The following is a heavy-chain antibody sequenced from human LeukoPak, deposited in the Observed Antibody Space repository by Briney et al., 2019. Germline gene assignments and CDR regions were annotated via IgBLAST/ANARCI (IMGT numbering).Heavy chain of an antibody. CDR1: GYTFTSYG. D-gene: IGHD6-19*01. V-gene: IGHV1-18*01. Sequence: ASVTVSCKASGYTFTSYGISWVRQAPGQGLEWMGWISAYNGNTNYAQKLQGRVTMTTDTSTSTAYMELRSLRSDDTAVYYCARDGPFIAVAGTDYWGQGTLVTVSS. CDR2: ISAYNGNT. J-gene: IGHJ4*02. CDR3: ARDGPFIAVAGTDY.